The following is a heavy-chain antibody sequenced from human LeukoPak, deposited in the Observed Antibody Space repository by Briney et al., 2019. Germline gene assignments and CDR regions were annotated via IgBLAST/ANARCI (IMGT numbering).Heavy chain of an antibody. CDR1: GFTFSSYS. V-gene: IGHV3-48*04. D-gene: IGHD6-6*01. Sequence: GGSLRLSCAASGFTFSSYSMNWVRQAPGKGLEWVSYISSSSITIYYADSVKGRFTISRDNAKNSLYLQMNSLRAEDTAVYYCARGIAARPGYWGQGTLVTVSS. CDR3: ARGIAARPGY. CDR2: ISSSSITI. J-gene: IGHJ4*02.